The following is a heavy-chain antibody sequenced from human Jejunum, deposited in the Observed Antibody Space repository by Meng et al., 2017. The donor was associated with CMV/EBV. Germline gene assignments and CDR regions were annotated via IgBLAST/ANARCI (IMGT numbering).Heavy chain of an antibody. CDR3: VKDKGRTALDY. D-gene: IGHD3-10*01. V-gene: IGHV3-30*02. J-gene: IGHJ4*02. CDR1: GISFSNSG. CDR2: IRNDGSEI. Sequence: GPLVGSGGGVVQPGGSRRLSCVTSGISFSNSGMHWVRQAPGKGLEWVVFIRNDGSEIYYVDSVKGRFTISRDNSKNTVYLQMDSLRVEDTGIYYCVKDKGRTALDYWGQGSLVTVSS.